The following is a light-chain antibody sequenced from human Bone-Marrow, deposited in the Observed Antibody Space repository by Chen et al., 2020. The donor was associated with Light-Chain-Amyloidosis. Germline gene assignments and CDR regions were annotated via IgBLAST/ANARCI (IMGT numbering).Light chain of an antibody. CDR3: QSADSSGTYEVI. CDR1: DLPTKY. J-gene: IGLJ2*01. CDR2: IDT. Sequence: SYDLTQPPSVSVSPGQTARITCSGDDLPTKYAHWYQQKPGQAPVLVIHIDTERPSGISERFSGASSGTTATLTISGVQTEDEADYHCQSADSSGTYEVIFGGGTKLTVL. V-gene: IGLV3-25*03.